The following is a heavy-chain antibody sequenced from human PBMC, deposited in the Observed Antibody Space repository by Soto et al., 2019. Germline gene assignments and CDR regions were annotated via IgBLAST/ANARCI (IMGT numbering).Heavy chain of an antibody. J-gene: IGHJ4*02. V-gene: IGHV1-46*01. Sequence: QVQLVQSGAEVKKPGASVKVSCETSGYTFTSFQMHWVRQAPGQGLEWMGIINPGSGSTNYAQKFQGRVTMTSDTSTRTIYMELSSLRSEDTAVYYCANCRLPAIPAAADYWGQGTLVTVSS. CDR2: INPGSGST. CDR1: GYTFTSFQ. D-gene: IGHD2-2*01. CDR3: ANCRLPAIPAAADY.